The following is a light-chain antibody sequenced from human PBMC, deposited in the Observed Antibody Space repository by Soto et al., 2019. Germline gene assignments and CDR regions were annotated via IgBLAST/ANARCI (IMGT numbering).Light chain of an antibody. CDR1: QSISSY. CDR3: QQNYRTPNT. Sequence: DIQMTQSPSSLSASVGDRVTITCRASQSISSYLHWYQHKPGKAPQLLIHDASSLQSGVPSRFSGSGSGTDFTLTISSLQPEDFATYYCQQNYRTPNTFGQGTKLEI. V-gene: IGKV1-39*01. CDR2: DAS. J-gene: IGKJ2*01.